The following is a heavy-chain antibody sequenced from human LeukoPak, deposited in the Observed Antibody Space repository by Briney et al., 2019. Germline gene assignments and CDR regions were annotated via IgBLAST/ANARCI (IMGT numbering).Heavy chain of an antibody. D-gene: IGHD3-22*01. Sequence: SETLSLTCTVSGGSISSYYWSWIRQPPGQALEWIGNIFYSGSTYYSPSLKSRVTISLDTSRNQFSLKLNSVTAADTAVYYCAKSNGYGLIDIWGQGTMVTVSS. J-gene: IGHJ3*02. V-gene: IGHV4-59*12. CDR1: GGSISSYY. CDR3: AKSNGYGLIDI. CDR2: IFYSGST.